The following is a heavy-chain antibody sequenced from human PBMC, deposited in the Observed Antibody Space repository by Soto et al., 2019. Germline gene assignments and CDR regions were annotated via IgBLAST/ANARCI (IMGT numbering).Heavy chain of an antibody. CDR3: AKRTVGWYFDL. Sequence: EVQLLESGGGLVQPGGSLRLSCAASGFTFSSYAMSWVRQAPGKGLEWVSAISGSGGSTYYADSVKGRFTITKDNSNNTLYLQMNSLRAEDTAVYYCAKRTVGWYFDLWGRGTLVTVSS. D-gene: IGHD4-17*01. CDR2: ISGSGGST. J-gene: IGHJ2*01. CDR1: GFTFSSYA. V-gene: IGHV3-23*01.